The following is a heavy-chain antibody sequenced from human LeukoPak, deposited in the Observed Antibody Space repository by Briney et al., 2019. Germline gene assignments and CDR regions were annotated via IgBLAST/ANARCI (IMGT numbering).Heavy chain of an antibody. CDR3: AELGITMIGGV. CDR2: ISSSSSYI. J-gene: IGHJ6*04. D-gene: IGHD3-10*02. CDR1: GFTFSSYS. V-gene: IGHV3-21*06. Sequence: GGSLRRSCAASGFTFSSYSMNWVRQAPGKGLEWVSSISSSSSYIYYADSVKGRFTISRHNGRNSLYLQMNSLRAEDTAVYYCAELGITMIGGVWGKGTTVTISS.